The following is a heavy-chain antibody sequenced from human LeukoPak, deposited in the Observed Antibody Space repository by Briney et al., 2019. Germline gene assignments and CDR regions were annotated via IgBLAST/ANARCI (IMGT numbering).Heavy chain of an antibody. CDR1: GGSISNYY. CDR2: IYTSGST. V-gene: IGHV4-4*07. CDR3: ARNSAVATSRSWFDP. D-gene: IGHD6-19*01. Sequence: PSETLSLTCTVSGGSISNYYWSWIRQPAGKGLEWIGRIYTSGSTNYNPSLKSRVTMSVDTSKNQFSLKLSSVTAADTAVYYCARNSAVATSRSWFDPWGQGTLVTVSS. J-gene: IGHJ5*02.